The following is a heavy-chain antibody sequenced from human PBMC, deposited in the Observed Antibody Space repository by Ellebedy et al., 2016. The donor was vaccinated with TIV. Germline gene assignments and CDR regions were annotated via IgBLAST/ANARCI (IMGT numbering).Heavy chain of an antibody. V-gene: IGHV4-39*07. CDR1: GGSFSNSTYY. CDR3: VRGLGIARY. CDR2: VSYSGST. Sequence: MPSETLSLTCTVSGGSFSNSTYYWGWIRQPPGKGLEWIGSVSYSGSTHYNPSLKSRVTIPVDTTKNQFSLKLTSATVADRAVYYCVRGLGIARYWGQGALVTVSS. J-gene: IGHJ4*02. D-gene: IGHD6-13*01.